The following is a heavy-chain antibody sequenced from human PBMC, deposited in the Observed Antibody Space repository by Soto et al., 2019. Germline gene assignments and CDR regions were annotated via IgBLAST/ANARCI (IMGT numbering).Heavy chain of an antibody. CDR2: IIPIFGTA. D-gene: IGHD5-12*01. CDR1: GGTFSSYA. V-gene: IGHV1-69*13. CDR3: ARSYSGYEKFDY. Sequence: ASVKVSCKASGGTFSSYAISWVRQAPGQGLEWMGGIIPIFGTANYAQKFQGRVTITADESTSTAYMELSSLRSEDTAVYYCARSYSGYEKFDYWGQGTLVTVSS. J-gene: IGHJ4*02.